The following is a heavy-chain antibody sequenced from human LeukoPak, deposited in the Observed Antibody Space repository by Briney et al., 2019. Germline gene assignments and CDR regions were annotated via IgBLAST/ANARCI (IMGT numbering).Heavy chain of an antibody. Sequence: PAGSLRLACAASGFTFSSHNMDWVRQAQGRGREWVSYITTGSSTIKYADSVKGRFTISRDNTKSSLYLQVNSLRAEDTSVCYCARDRGAVGGLLSYHFYYMDVWGKGTPVTVS. CDR1: GFTFSSHN. J-gene: IGHJ6*03. D-gene: IGHD3-16*01. CDR2: ITTGSSTI. V-gene: IGHV3-48*01. CDR3: ARDRGAVGGLLSYHFYYMDV.